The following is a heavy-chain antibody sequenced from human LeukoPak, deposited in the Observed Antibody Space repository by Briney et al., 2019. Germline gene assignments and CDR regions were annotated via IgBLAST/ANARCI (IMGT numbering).Heavy chain of an antibody. Sequence: PSETLSLTCTVSGGSISSYYWSWIRQPPGKGLEWIGYIYYSGSTNYNPPLKSRVTISVDTSKNQFSLKLGSVTAADTAVYYCARRGGRFGLWGRGTLVTVSS. CDR3: ARRGGRFGL. V-gene: IGHV4-59*08. CDR1: GGSISSYY. J-gene: IGHJ2*01. D-gene: IGHD6-25*01. CDR2: IYYSGST.